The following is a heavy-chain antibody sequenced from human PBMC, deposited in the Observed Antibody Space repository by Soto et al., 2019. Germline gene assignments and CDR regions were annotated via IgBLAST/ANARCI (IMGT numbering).Heavy chain of an antibody. D-gene: IGHD6-19*01. J-gene: IGHJ4*02. V-gene: IGHV4-59*08. CDR3: ARHSSGWYLDR. Sequence: VQLQESGPGLVNPSETLSLTCTLSGGSISGYYWAWFRQSPRKGLEWIGYICYTGSNHDNFNPSLNSRVSMSVDKSKSQFSLRLSSVTAADSAVYYCARHSSGWYLDRWGQGTLVNVSS. CDR1: GGSISGYY. CDR2: ICYTGSNHD.